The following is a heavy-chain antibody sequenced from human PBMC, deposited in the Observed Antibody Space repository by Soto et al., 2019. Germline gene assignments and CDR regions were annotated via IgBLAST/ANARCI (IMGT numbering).Heavy chain of an antibody. D-gene: IGHD4-17*01. J-gene: IGHJ3*02. CDR3: ARDDSGDSAAFDI. CDR2: IYYSGSTSGST. CDR1: GGSISSYY. Sequence: SETLSLTCTVSGGSISSYYWTWIRQPPGKGLEWIGYIYYSGSTSGSTNYNPSLKNRVTISVDTSKNQFSLKLSSVTAADTAVYYCARDDSGDSAAFDIWGPGTMVTVSS. V-gene: IGHV4-59*01.